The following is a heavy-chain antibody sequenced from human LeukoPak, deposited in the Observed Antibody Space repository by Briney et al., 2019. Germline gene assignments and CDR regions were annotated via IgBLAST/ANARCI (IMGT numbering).Heavy chain of an antibody. J-gene: IGHJ4*02. Sequence: GGSLRLSCAASGFTFSSYWIHWVRQAPGKGLVWVSRINSDGSSTSYADSVKGRFTISRDNAKNTLYLQMNSLRAEDTAVYYCARDPGYYDFWSGYFSDSYYFDYWGQGTLVTVSS. CDR2: INSDGSST. CDR1: GFTFSSYW. CDR3: ARDPGYYDFWSGYFSDSYYFDY. D-gene: IGHD3-3*01. V-gene: IGHV3-74*01.